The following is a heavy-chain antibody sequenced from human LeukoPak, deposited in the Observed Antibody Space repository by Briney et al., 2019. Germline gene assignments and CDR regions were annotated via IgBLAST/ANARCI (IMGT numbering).Heavy chain of an antibody. Sequence: QPGGPLRLSCAASGFTLSNYWMTWVRQAPGRGLEGLANINEDGSVEYYVDSMKGRLTISRDNAKKSLYLQMNNLRADDTAVYYCARTDTPNCVSTTCYFYFYYYMDVWGKGTTVT. CDR2: INEDGSVE. J-gene: IGHJ6*03. V-gene: IGHV3-7*01. CDR3: ARTDTPNCVSTTCYFYFYYYMDV. CDR1: GFTLSNYW. D-gene: IGHD2-2*01.